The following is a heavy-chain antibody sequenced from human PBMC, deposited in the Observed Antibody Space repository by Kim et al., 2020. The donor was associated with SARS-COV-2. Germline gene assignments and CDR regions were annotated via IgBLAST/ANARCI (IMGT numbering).Heavy chain of an antibody. CDR3: VGGGPTDVVGRYCSSTSCYDPYYFDY. J-gene: IGHJ4*02. D-gene: IGHD2-2*01. Sequence: GGSLRLSCAASGFSFSSYAMSWVRQAPGKGLEWVSAISGSGGSTYYADSVKGRFTISRDNSKNTLYLQMNSLRAEDTAVYYCVGGGPTDVVGRYCSSTSCYDPYYFDYWGQGTLVTVSS. CDR2: ISGSGGST. CDR1: GFSFSSYA. V-gene: IGHV3-23*01.